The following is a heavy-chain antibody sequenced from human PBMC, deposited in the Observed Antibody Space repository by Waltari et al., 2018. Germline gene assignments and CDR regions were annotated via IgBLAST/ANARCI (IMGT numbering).Heavy chain of an antibody. Sequence: EVLLVASGGGLVQPGGSLRLSCAASGFSLSDRYMDWVRQAPGKGLGWIGRTRDKAHFYTAEYAASVRGIFTISTDESTNSQYLQMNSLKTEDTAVYYCVRDLVGAPYWGQGTLVTVPS. CDR3: VRDLVGAPY. CDR2: TRDKAHFYTA. V-gene: IGHV3-72*01. D-gene: IGHD1-26*01. CDR1: GFSLSDRY. J-gene: IGHJ4*02.